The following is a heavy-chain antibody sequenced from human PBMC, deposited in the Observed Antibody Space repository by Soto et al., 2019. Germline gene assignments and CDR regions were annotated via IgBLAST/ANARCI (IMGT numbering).Heavy chain of an antibody. D-gene: IGHD2-15*01. CDR2: INSGGSST. Sequence: PGGSLRLSCAASGFTFSSYWMHWVRQAPGKGLVWVSRINSGGSSTSYADSVKGRFTISRDNAKNTLYLQMNSLRAEDTAVYYCARSPYPGYCSGGSCYSVDYYYYYYMDVWGKGTTVTVSS. CDR3: ARSPYPGYCSGGSCYSVDYYYYYYMDV. J-gene: IGHJ6*03. V-gene: IGHV3-74*01. CDR1: GFTFSSYW.